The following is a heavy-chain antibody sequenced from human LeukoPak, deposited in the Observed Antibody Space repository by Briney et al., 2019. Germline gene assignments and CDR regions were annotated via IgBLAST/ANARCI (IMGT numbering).Heavy chain of an antibody. Sequence: SQTLSLTCLVSGDSLSSDTSSWTWIRQPPGKGLEWIVSIYHTGRTFYNPALTSRFTISVCKTNNHFSLKLNSVTAADTAVYYCARLNLAVTNFDFWGQGTLVTVSS. D-gene: IGHD2-21*02. CDR3: ARLNLAVTNFDF. V-gene: IGHV4-30-2*01. CDR1: GDSLSSDTSS. J-gene: IGHJ4*02. CDR2: IYHTGRT.